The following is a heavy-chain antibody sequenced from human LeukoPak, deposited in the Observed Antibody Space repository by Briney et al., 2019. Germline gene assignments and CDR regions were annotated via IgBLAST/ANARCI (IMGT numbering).Heavy chain of an antibody. CDR1: GYTFTGYY. V-gene: IGHV1-2*02. J-gene: IGHJ4*02. CDR3: ARAGYSYGYTVDY. Sequence: ASVKVSCKASGYTFTGYYMHWVRQAPGQGLEWMGWINPNSGGTNYAQKFQGRVTMTRDTSISTAYMELSRLRSDNTAVYYCARAGYSYGYTVDYWGQGTLVTVSS. D-gene: IGHD5-18*01. CDR2: INPNSGGT.